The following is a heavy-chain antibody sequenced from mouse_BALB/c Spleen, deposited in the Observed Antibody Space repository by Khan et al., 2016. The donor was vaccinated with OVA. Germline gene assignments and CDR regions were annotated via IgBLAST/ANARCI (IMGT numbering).Heavy chain of an antibody. Sequence: QIQLVQSGPELKKPGETVRISCKASGYTFTTAEIQWVQKMPGKGLKWIGWINTHSGVPKYAEDFKGRFAFSLEISVNTAYLQITNLKTEDTATYFCARGRAGYYRKDGGAMEYWGQGTSVTVSS. V-gene: IGHV9-4*02. D-gene: IGHD2-12*01. CDR2: INTHSGVP. CDR1: GYTFTTAE. CDR3: ARGRAGYYRKDGGAMEY. J-gene: IGHJ4*01.